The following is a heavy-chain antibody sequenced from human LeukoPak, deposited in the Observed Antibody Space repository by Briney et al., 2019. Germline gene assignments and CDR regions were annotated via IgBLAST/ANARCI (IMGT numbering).Heavy chain of an antibody. D-gene: IGHD4-17*01. Sequence: SETLSLTCTVSGGSISSYYWSWIRQPPGKGLEWIGYIYYSGSTNYNPSLKSRVTISVDTSKNQFSLKLSSVTAADMAVYYCARGGDYNWFNPWGQGTLVTVSS. CDR2: IYYSGST. V-gene: IGHV4-59*01. CDR1: GGSISSYY. CDR3: ARGGDYNWFNP. J-gene: IGHJ5*02.